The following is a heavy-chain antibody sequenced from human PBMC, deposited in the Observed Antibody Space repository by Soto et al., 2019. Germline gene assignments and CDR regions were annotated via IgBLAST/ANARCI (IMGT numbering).Heavy chain of an antibody. CDR1: GFTFSSYA. D-gene: IGHD1-7*01. J-gene: IGHJ4*02. CDR3: AKDAPVELELHPRALSVKPRRGAESSFDY. V-gene: IGHV3-23*01. Sequence: GGSLRLSCAASGFTFSSYAMSWVRQAPGKGLEWVSAISGSGGSTYYADSVKGRFTISRDNSKNTLYLQMNSLRAEDTAVDYCAKDAPVELELHPRALSVKPRRGAESSFDYWGQGTLVTVSS. CDR2: ISGSGGST.